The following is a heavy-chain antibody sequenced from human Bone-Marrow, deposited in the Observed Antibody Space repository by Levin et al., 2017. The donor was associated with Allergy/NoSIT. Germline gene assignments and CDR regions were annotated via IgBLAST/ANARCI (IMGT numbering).Heavy chain of an antibody. CDR1: GFVFSDSNYG. D-gene: IGHD4-17*01. V-gene: IGHV3-30*03. CDR2: MSNTGTYK. CDR3: AAYKRDYGYY. J-gene: IGHJ4*02. Sequence: GGPLRLSCEASGFVFSDSNYGMHWVRQAPGQGLEWLAVMSNTGTYKDYADSVKGRFTISRDDSKNILYLQMNSLRPEDTAVYYCAAYKRDYGYYWGQGTLVTVSS.